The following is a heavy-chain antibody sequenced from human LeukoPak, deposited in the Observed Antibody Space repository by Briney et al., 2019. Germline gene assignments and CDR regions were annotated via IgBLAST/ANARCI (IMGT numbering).Heavy chain of an antibody. J-gene: IGHJ5*02. CDR3: ARSMSWDIVVVPAASFDP. CDR2: IYPNSGGT. V-gene: IGHV1-2*02. Sequence: GASVKVSCKASGYTFTGYYMHWVRQAPGQGLEWMGWIYPNSGGTNYAQKFQGRVTMTRDTSISTAYMELSRLRSDDTAVYYCARSMSWDIVVVPAASFDPWGQGTLVTVSS. CDR1: GYTFTGYY. D-gene: IGHD2-2*01.